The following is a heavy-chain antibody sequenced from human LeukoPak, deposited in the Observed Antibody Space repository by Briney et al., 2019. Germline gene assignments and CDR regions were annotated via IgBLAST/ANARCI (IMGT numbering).Heavy chain of an antibody. V-gene: IGHV4-61*02. CDR2: IYTSGST. Sequence: SQTLSLTCTVSGGSISSGSYYWSWIRQPAGKGLEWIGRIYTSGSTNYNPSLKSRVTISVDTSKNQFSLKLSSVTAADTAVYYCARDYGYCSSTSRYYYFDYWGQGTLVTVSS. J-gene: IGHJ4*02. CDR1: GGSISSGSYY. D-gene: IGHD2-2*01. CDR3: ARDYGYCSSTSRYYYFDY.